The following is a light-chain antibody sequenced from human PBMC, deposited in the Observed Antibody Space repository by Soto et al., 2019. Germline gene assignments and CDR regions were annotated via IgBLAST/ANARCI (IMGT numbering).Light chain of an antibody. Sequence: EIVMTQSPATPAVAPGERAHLSCTASRSGCSSLAWYQQKPGQAHRLLIYGASTRATGIPARFSGSGSGTDFTLTISSLEPEDAAVYYCQQHHIWPITFGQGTRLEIK. CDR1: RSGCSS. CDR3: QQHHIWPIT. CDR2: GAS. V-gene: IGKV3-15*01. J-gene: IGKJ5*01.